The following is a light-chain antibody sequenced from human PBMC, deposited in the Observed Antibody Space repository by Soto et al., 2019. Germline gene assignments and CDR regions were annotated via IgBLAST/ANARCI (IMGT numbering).Light chain of an antibody. CDR3: QHYDNLPPIT. CDR1: QGISTY. J-gene: IGKJ5*01. Sequence: DIQLTQSPSFLSASVGDRVTITCRASQGISTYLNWYQQKPGKAPKVLIYDASNLEAGVPSRFSGSGSGTDFTFTISSLQPEDFATYYCQHYDNLPPITFGQGTRLEIK. V-gene: IGKV1-33*01. CDR2: DAS.